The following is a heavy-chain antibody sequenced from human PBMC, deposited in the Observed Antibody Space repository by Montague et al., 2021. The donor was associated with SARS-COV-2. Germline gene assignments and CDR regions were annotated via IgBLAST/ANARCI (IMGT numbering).Heavy chain of an antibody. V-gene: IGHV3-13*04. D-gene: IGHD3-10*01. Sequence: SLRLSCAASGFTFSSYDMHWVRQATGKGLEWVSAIGTAGDTYYPGSVKGRFTISRENAKNSLYLQMNSLRAGDTAVYYCARSITMVRGVRYYYGTDVWGQGTTVTVSS. J-gene: IGHJ6*02. CDR3: ARSITMVRGVRYYYGTDV. CDR1: GFTFSSYD. CDR2: IGTAGDT.